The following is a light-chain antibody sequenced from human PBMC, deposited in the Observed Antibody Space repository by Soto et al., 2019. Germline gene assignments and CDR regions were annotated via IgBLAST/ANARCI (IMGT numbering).Light chain of an antibody. CDR3: SSYASSNTLVV. V-gene: IGLV2-14*01. Sequence: QSALTQPPSASGSPGQSVTISCTGTSSDVGGYNYVSWYQHHPGKAPKLMIYEVSNRPSGVSNRFSGSKSGNTASLTISGLQAEDEADYYCSSYASSNTLVVFGGGTKLTVL. CDR1: SSDVGGYNY. J-gene: IGLJ2*01. CDR2: EVS.